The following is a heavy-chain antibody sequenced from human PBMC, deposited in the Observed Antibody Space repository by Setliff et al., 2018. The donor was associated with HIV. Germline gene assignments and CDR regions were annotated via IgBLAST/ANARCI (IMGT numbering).Heavy chain of an antibody. CDR2: ISGGGTTV. J-gene: IGHJ5*01. V-gene: IGHV3-11*01. CDR1: GFTFSDYS. CDR3: ARGWQWKIPFDF. D-gene: IGHD1-1*01. Sequence: GGSLRLSCEVSGFTFSDYSMSWIRQAPGKGLEWISYISGGGTTVYYADSVKGLFSISRDNAKNSTSLQMKGLRDDDTAIYYCARGWQWKIPFDFWGQGVQVTVSS.